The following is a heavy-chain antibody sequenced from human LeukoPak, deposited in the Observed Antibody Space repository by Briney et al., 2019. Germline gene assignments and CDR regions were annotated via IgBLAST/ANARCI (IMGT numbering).Heavy chain of an antibody. D-gene: IGHD3-22*01. Sequence: ASVKVSCKASGYTFTDYYIHWVRQAPGRGLESMGWINPNSGGTNYAPKFQGGVTMTTDTSISTAYMDLSRLTSDDTAVYYCARGHNSGYSNSLDPWGQGTLVTVSS. CDR2: INPNSGGT. CDR3: ARGHNSGYSNSLDP. CDR1: GYTFTDYY. V-gene: IGHV1-2*02. J-gene: IGHJ5*02.